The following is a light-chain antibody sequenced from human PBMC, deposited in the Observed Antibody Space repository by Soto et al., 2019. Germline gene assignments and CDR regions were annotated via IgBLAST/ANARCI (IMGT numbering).Light chain of an antibody. J-gene: IGLJ1*01. Sequence: QSVLTQPPSASGTPGQRVTISYSGSSSNIGTNYVNWYQQLPGTAPKLLIYKNNQRPSGVPDRFSGSKSGTSAYLAISGLRSEDEADYYCAAWDDSLSGLYVFGTGTKLTVL. CDR1: SSNIGTNY. CDR2: KNN. V-gene: IGLV1-47*01. CDR3: AAWDDSLSGLYV.